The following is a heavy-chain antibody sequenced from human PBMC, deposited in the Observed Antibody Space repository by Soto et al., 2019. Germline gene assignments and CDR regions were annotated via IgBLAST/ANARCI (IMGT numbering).Heavy chain of an antibody. J-gene: IGHJ4*02. CDR2: IYNSVNT. CDR3: ARGPSGDIVDY. CDR1: GDSISNGYYT. V-gene: IGHV4-30-4*01. D-gene: IGHD3-10*01. Sequence: QVQLQESGPGLVEPSQTLSLTCTVSGDSISNGYYTWSWIRQPPGKDLEWIGHIYNSVNTYTNPSLKSRVTTSADTSKHQFSLKLSSVTAADTAVYYCARGPSGDIVDYWGQGTLVTVSS.